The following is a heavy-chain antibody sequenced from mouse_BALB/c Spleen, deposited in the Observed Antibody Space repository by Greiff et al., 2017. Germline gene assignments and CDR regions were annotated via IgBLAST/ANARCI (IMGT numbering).Heavy chain of an antibody. D-gene: IGHD1-2*01. CDR1: GFTFSSYW. CDR3: TGTTATEFAY. Sequence: EVKLEESGGGLVQPGGSMKLSCVASGFTFSSYWMSWVRQSPEKGLEWVAEIRLKSDNYATHYAESVKGKFTISRDDSKSRLYLQMNSLRAEDTGIYYCTGTTATEFAYWGQGTLVTVSA. J-gene: IGHJ3*01. V-gene: IGHV6-6*02. CDR2: IRLKSDNYAT.